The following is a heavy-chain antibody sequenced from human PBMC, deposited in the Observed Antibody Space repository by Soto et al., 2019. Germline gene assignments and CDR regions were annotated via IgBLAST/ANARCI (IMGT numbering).Heavy chain of an antibody. CDR1: GGTFNKYA. J-gene: IGHJ6*02. D-gene: IGHD2-15*01. CDR3: SIVTAYGMDV. V-gene: IGHV1-69*01. CDR2: IIPVYGTP. Sequence: QVQLEQSGAEVKKPGSSLKVSCKATGGTFNKYAISWVRQAPGQGLEWMAGIIPVYGTPTYEQRFQDRVTSTADESTTTASMEVNSLRSEDTAIYYCSIVTAYGMDVWGPGTTVIVSS.